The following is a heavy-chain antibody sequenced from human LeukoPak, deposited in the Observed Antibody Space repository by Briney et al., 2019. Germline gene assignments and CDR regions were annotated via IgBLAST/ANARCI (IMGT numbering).Heavy chain of an antibody. CDR1: GFTFSTYE. CDR2: ISSRDSTI. J-gene: IGHJ4*02. D-gene: IGHD2-2*01. Sequence: GGSLRLSCAASGFTFSTYEMNWVRQAPGKGLEWVSYISSRDSTIYYADSVKGRFTISRDNAKNSLYLQMNSLRAEDTAVYYCARRYCSSSSCTLDYWGQGTLVTVSA. CDR3: ARRYCSSSSCTLDY. V-gene: IGHV3-48*03.